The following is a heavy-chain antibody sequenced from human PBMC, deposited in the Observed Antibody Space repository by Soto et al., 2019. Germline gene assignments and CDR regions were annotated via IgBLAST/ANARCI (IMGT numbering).Heavy chain of an antibody. V-gene: IGHV4-34*01. D-gene: IGHD3-10*01. CDR2: INHSGST. CDR1: GGSFSGYY. J-gene: IGHJ4*02. Sequence: SETLSLTCAVYGGSFSGYYWSWIRQPPGKGLEWIGEINHSGSTNYNPSLKSRVTISVDTSKNQFSLKLSSVTAADTAVYYCARGGLWFGEFIGTDYWGQGTLVTVSS. CDR3: ARGGLWFGEFIGTDY.